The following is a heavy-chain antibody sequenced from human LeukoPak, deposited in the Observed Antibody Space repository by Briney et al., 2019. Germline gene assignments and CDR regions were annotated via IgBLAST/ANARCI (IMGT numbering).Heavy chain of an antibody. J-gene: IGHJ4*02. CDR1: GFTFSDYS. V-gene: IGHV3-21*01. D-gene: IGHD5-18*01. CDR3: ARVGSGNSYGSPLDY. Sequence: GGSLRLSCAASGFTFSDYSMNWVRQAPGKGLEWVSSISTSSSYIYYADSVKGRFTISRDNIKNSLYLQMNSLRAEDTAVYYCARVGSGNSYGSPLDYWGQGTLVTVSS. CDR2: ISTSSSYI.